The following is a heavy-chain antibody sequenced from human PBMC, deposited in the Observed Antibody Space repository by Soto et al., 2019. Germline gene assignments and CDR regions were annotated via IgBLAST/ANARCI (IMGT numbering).Heavy chain of an antibody. CDR3: ATGPAAMSGYYYMDV. Sequence: APVKVSCKVSGYTLTELSMHWVRQAPGKGLEWMGGFDPEDGETIYAQKFQGRVTMTEDTSTDTAYMELSSLRSEDTAVYYCATGPAAMSGYYYMDVWGKGTTVTVSS. D-gene: IGHD2-2*01. CDR1: GYTLTELS. CDR2: FDPEDGET. J-gene: IGHJ6*03. V-gene: IGHV1-24*01.